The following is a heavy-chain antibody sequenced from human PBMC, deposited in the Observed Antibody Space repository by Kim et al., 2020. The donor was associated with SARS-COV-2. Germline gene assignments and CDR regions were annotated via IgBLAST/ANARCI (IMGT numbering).Heavy chain of an antibody. CDR3: ARTYGDEGDGFDWYFDL. D-gene: IGHD4-17*01. CDR1: GGSFSGYY. CDR2: INHSGST. Sequence: SETLSLTCAVYGGSFSGYYWSWIRQPPGKGLEWIGEINHSGSTNYNPSLKSRVTISVDTSKNQFSLKLSSVTAADTAVYYCARTYGDEGDGFDWYFDLWGRGTLVTVSS. J-gene: IGHJ2*01. V-gene: IGHV4-34*01.